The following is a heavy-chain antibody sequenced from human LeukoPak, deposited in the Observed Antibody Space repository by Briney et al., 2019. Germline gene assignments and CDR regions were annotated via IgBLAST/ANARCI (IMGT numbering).Heavy chain of an antibody. Sequence: GGSLRLSCAASGFTFSSYAMSWVRQAPGKGLEWVSVIGGSGGSTNYADSVRGRFTVSRDNTKNTVYLQMNSLRAEDTAVYYCAKNYYDNSAQGWASFDYWGQGTLVTVSS. CDR2: IGGSGGST. J-gene: IGHJ4*02. D-gene: IGHD3-22*01. CDR3: AKNYYDNSAQGWASFDY. V-gene: IGHV3-23*01. CDR1: GFTFSSYA.